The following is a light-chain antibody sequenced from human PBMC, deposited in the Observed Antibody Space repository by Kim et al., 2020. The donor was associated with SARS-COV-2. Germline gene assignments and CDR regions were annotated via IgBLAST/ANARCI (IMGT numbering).Light chain of an antibody. Sequence: QSVVTQPPSASGSPGQRVTISCSGSSSNIGDNRVSWYQQLPGTAPKLLICSNNQRPSGVPDRFSGSKSGTSASLAISGLRSEDEADYYCAAWDDSLRALVFGTGTKVTVL. CDR3: AAWDDSLRALV. J-gene: IGLJ1*01. CDR1: SSNIGDNR. CDR2: SNN. V-gene: IGLV1-47*02.